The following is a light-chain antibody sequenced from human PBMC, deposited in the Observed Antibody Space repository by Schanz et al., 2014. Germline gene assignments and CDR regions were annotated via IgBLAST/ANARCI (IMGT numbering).Light chain of an antibody. CDR3: QQYGNSPRT. CDR1: QSVSSR. CDR2: GAS. Sequence: EIVMTQSPATLSVSPGERATLSCRASQSVSSRLAWYQQKPGQAPRLLIYGASRRATGIPDRFSGSGSETDFTLTISRLEPEDFAVYYCQQYGNSPRTFGQGTKVEIK. V-gene: IGKV3-20*01. J-gene: IGKJ1*01.